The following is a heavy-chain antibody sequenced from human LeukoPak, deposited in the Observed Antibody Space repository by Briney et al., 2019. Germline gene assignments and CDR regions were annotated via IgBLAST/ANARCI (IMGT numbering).Heavy chain of an antibody. V-gene: IGHV3-74*01. Sequence: GGSLRLSCAASGFTFSSNWMHWVRQAPGKGLVXXXXXXXXXSYTNYAXXVXXXXTISRDNGKNTLYLQMNSLRAEDTAVYYCARGYCSNTSCNYYYAMDVWGQGTTVTVSS. CDR3: ARGYCSNTSCNYYYAMDV. J-gene: IGHJ6*02. CDR2: XXXXXSYT. CDR1: GFTFSSNW. D-gene: IGHD2-2*01.